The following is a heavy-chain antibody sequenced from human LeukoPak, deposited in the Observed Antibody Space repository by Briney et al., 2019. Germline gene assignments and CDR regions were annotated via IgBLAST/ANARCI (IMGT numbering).Heavy chain of an antibody. D-gene: IGHD2-2*01. Sequence: GGSLRLSCAASGFTFSSYSMNWVRQAPGKGLEWVSSIISSSSYIYYEDSVKGRFPISRDNAKNSLYLQMNSLRAEDTAVYYCARAVGSSSTSQRDYYYGMDVWGQGTTVTVSS. CDR2: IISSSSYI. V-gene: IGHV3-21*01. CDR3: ARAVGSSSTSQRDYYYGMDV. J-gene: IGHJ6*02. CDR1: GFTFSSYS.